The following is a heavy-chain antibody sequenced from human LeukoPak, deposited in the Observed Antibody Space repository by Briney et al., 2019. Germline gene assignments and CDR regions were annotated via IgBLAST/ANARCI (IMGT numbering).Heavy chain of an antibody. V-gene: IGHV3-74*01. Sequence: GGSLRLSCAASGFTFSSYWIHWVRQAPGKGLVWVSRIKSDGSSTSYADSVKGRFTISRDNAKNSLYLQMNSLRVEDTAVYYCASYLYWWSDLGYWGQGTLVTVSS. CDR2: IKSDGSST. CDR1: GFTFSSYW. D-gene: IGHD2-8*02. J-gene: IGHJ4*02. CDR3: ASYLYWWSDLGY.